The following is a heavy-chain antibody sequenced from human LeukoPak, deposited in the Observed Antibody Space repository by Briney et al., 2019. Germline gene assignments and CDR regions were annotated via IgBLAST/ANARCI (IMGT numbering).Heavy chain of an antibody. CDR1: GCTFTSYD. D-gene: IGHD4-17*01. V-gene: IGHV1-8*01. CDR3: ATTTVTTKFDY. CDR2: MNPNSGNT. Sequence: GASVKVSCKASGCTFTSYDINWVRQATGQGLEWMGWMNPNSGNTGYAQKFQGRVTITRNTSISTAYMELSSLRSEDTAVYYCATTTVTTKFDYWGQGTLVTVSS. J-gene: IGHJ4*02.